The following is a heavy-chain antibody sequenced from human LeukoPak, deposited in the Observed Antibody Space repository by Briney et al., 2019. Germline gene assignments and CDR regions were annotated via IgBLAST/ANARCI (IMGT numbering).Heavy chain of an antibody. J-gene: IGHJ4*02. D-gene: IGHD3-16*01. CDR1: GFTVRSNY. V-gene: IGHV3-66*02. CDR3: ARDDVASVFDY. CDR2: IYSGGST. Sequence: GGSLRLSCAASGFTVRSNYMTWVREAPGKGLEWVSVIYSGGSTYYANSVKGRFTISRDNSKNTLYLQMNSLRPEDTAIYYCARDDVASVFDYWGQGTLVTVSS.